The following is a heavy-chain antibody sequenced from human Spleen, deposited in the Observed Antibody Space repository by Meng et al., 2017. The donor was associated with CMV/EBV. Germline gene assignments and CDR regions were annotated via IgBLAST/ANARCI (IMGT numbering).Heavy chain of an antibody. J-gene: IGHJ4*02. D-gene: IGHD1-7*01. Sequence: GESLKISCAASGFTFSSFGMNWVRQAPGKGLEWVGSISSSSTYIYYPDSVKGRFTISRDDARNSLYLQMNSLRVEDTAVYYCARVGTTTFGLYYWGPGTLVTVSS. CDR3: ARVGTTTFGLYY. V-gene: IGHV3-21*01. CDR2: ISSSSTYI. CDR1: GFTFSSFG.